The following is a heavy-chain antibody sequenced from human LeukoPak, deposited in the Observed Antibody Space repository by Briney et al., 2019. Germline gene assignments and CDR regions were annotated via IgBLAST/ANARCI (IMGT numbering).Heavy chain of an antibody. Sequence: ASVKVSCKASGYTFTNYAMNWVRQAPGQGLEWMGWINTNTGNPTYDQGFTGRFVFSLDTSVSTAYLQISSLKAEDTAVYYCVRVGNGYIAVPGTRLDYWGQGTLVTVSS. CDR3: VRVGNGYIAVPGTRLDY. CDR1: GYTFTNYA. D-gene: IGHD6-19*01. J-gene: IGHJ4*02. V-gene: IGHV7-4-1*02. CDR2: INTNTGNP.